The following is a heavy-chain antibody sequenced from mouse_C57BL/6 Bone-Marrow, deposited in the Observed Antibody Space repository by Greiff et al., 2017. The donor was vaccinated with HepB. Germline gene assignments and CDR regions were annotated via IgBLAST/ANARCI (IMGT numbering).Heavy chain of an antibody. CDR2: IDPSDSYT. CDR3: AREGITTVVATVVRNAMDY. CDR1: GYTFTSYW. Sequence: QVQLQQPGAELVRPGTSVKLSCKASGYTFTSYWMHWVKQRPGQGLEWIGVIDPSDSYTNYNQKFKGKATLTVDTSSSTAYMQLSSLTSEDSAVYYCAREGITTVVATVVRNAMDYWGQGTSVTVSS. V-gene: IGHV1-59*01. D-gene: IGHD1-1*01. J-gene: IGHJ4*01.